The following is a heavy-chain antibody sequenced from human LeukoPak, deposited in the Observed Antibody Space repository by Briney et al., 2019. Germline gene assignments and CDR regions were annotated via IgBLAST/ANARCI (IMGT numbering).Heavy chain of an antibody. Sequence: GGSLGLSCAASGFTFSSYWMSWVRQAPGKGLEWVANIKQDGSEKYYVDSVKGRFTISRDNAKNSLYLQMNSLRAEDTAVYYCASSGQTYSSSSRYCSGGSCLDYWGQGTLVTVSS. J-gene: IGHJ4*02. V-gene: IGHV3-7*01. CDR1: GFTFSSYW. D-gene: IGHD2-15*01. CDR2: IKQDGSEK. CDR3: ASSGQTYSSSSRYCSGGSCLDY.